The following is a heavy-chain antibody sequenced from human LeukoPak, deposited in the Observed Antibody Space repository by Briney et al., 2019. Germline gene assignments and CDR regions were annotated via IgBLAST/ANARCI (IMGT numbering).Heavy chain of an antibody. V-gene: IGHV4-39*07. CDR2: IYYSGST. D-gene: IGHD2-15*01. J-gene: IGHJ4*02. Sequence: SETLSLTCTVSRGSVNSNSYYWGWIRQPPGKGLEWIGTIYYSGSTYYNPSLKSRVTISVDTSRNQFSLKLSSVTAAHTAVYYCARIGAYCSGANCYRPFDYWGQGTLVTVSS. CDR3: ARIGAYCSGANCYRPFDY. CDR1: RGSVNSNSYY.